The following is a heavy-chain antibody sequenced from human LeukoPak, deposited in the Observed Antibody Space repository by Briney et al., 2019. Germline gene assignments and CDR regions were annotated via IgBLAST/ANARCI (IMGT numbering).Heavy chain of an antibody. Sequence: GGSLRLSCATSGFPFSSSGMSWVRQAPGKGLEWVSAISGGGDSTFYADSVKGRFTISRDNAKNSLYLQMNSLRAEDTAVYYCARAPYYDFWSGYHLYHDYWGQGTLVTVSS. CDR2: ISGGGDST. CDR1: GFPFSSSG. J-gene: IGHJ4*02. D-gene: IGHD3-3*01. V-gene: IGHV3-23*01. CDR3: ARAPYYDFWSGYHLYHDY.